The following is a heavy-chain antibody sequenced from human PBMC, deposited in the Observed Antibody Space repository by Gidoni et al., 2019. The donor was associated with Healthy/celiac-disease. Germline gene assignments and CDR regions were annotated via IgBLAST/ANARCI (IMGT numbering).Heavy chain of an antibody. V-gene: IGHV3-30*18. Sequence: QVQLVESGGGVVQPGRSLRLSCAASGFTFSSYGMHWVRQAPGKGLEWVAVISYDGSNKYYADSVKGRFTISRDNSKNTLYLQMNSLRAEDTAVYYCAKDGAKRGGSDYWGQGTLVTVSS. CDR1: GFTFSSYG. CDR3: AKDGAKRGGSDY. D-gene: IGHD3-10*01. CDR2: ISYDGSNK. J-gene: IGHJ4*02.